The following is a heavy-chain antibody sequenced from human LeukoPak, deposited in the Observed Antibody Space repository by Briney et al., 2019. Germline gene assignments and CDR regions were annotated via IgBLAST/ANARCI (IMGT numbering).Heavy chain of an antibody. D-gene: IGHD2-15*01. Sequence: GGSLRLSCAASGFTFSDFYMIWIRQAPGKGLEWISYISNSGNIIKYADSVKGRFTISRDNTKNSLYLQMNSLRAEDTATYYCARDSCSGGGCYSTWGQGSLVAVSS. CDR2: ISNSGNII. J-gene: IGHJ5*02. CDR1: GFTFSDFY. V-gene: IGHV3-11*01. CDR3: ARDSCSGGGCYST.